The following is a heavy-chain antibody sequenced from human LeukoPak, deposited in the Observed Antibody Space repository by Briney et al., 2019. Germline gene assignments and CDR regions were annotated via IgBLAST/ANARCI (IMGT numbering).Heavy chain of an antibody. CDR1: GYTYTGYY. CDR2: INPNSGGT. Sequence: ASVKDSCKASGYTYTGYYMHWVRQAPGQGLEWMGWINPNSGGTNYAQKFQGRVTMTRDTSISTAYMELSRLRSDDTAVYYCANGDDYGDYGSFDYWGQGTLVTVSS. D-gene: IGHD4-17*01. V-gene: IGHV1-2*02. CDR3: ANGDDYGDYGSFDY. J-gene: IGHJ4*02.